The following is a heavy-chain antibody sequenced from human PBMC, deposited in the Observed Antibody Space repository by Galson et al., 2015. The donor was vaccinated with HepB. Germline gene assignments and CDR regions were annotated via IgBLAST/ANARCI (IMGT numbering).Heavy chain of an antibody. CDR3: AKGVPGIAVAGTDY. V-gene: IGHV3-9*01. CDR2: ISWNSGSI. Sequence: SLRLSCAASEFTFDDYAMHWVRQAPGKGLEWVSGISWNSGSIGYADSVKGRFTISRDNAKNSLYLQMNSLRTEDTALYYCAKGVPGIAVAGTDYWGQGTLVTVSS. CDR1: EFTFDDYA. D-gene: IGHD6-19*01. J-gene: IGHJ4*02.